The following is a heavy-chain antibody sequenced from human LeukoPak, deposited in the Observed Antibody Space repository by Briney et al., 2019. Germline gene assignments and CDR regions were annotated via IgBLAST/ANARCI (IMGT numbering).Heavy chain of an antibody. CDR3: AKLKGQSGNYGDSLHRSRFPFDI. CDR2: IRYDGSNK. D-gene: IGHD1-26*01. J-gene: IGHJ3*02. CDR1: GFTFSSYG. Sequence: GGSLRLSCAASGFTFSSYGIHWVRQAPGKGLEWVAFIRYDGSNKYYADSVKGRFTISRDNSKNTLYLQMNSLRAEDTAVYYCAKLKGQSGNYGDSLHRSRFPFDIWGQGTMVTVSS. V-gene: IGHV3-30*02.